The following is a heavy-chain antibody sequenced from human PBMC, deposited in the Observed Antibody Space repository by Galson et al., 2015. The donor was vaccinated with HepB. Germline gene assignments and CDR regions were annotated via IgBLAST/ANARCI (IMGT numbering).Heavy chain of an antibody. V-gene: IGHV1-69*13. D-gene: IGHD6-6*01. Sequence: SVKVSCKASGGTFSSYAISWVRQAPGQGLEWMGGIIPIFGTANYAQKFQGRVTITADESTSTAYMELSSLRSEDTAVYYCAIPSPESIAARPTEVYYYYYMDVWGKGTAVTVSS. CDR2: IIPIFGTA. CDR3: AIPSPESIAARPTEVYYYYYMDV. J-gene: IGHJ6*03. CDR1: GGTFSSYA.